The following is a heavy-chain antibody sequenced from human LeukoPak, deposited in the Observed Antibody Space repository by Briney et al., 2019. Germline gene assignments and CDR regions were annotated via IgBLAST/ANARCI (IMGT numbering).Heavy chain of an antibody. CDR1: GFTFSSYG. CDR2: IWYDGSNK. D-gene: IGHD3-10*01. V-gene: IGHV3-33*06. J-gene: IGHJ6*03. Sequence: GGSLRHSRAASGFTFSSYGMHGVRQAPGRGLEGVAVIWYDGSNKYYADSVKGRFTISRDNSKNTLYLQMNSLRAEDTAVYYCAKDPRAYGSGSFYMDVWGKGTTVTVSS. CDR3: AKDPRAYGSGSFYMDV.